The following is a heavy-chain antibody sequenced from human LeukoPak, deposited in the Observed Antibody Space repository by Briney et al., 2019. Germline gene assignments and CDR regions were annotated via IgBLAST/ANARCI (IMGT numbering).Heavy chain of an antibody. CDR1: GYTLTELS. CDR2: IDPEDGET. D-gene: IGHD3-22*01. Sequence: GASVKVSCKVSGYTLTELSMHWVRRAPGKGLEWMGGIDPEDGETIYAQKFQGRVTMTEDTSTDTAYMELSSLRSEDTAVYYCATRLEHYYDSSGYYYPPDYWGQGTLVTVSS. J-gene: IGHJ4*02. CDR3: ATRLEHYYDSSGYYYPPDY. V-gene: IGHV1-24*01.